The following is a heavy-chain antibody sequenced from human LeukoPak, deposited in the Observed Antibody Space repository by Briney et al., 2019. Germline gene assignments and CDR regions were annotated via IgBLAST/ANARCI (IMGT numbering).Heavy chain of an antibody. J-gene: IGHJ1*01. CDR1: GFTFSPYW. V-gene: IGHV3-23*01. D-gene: IGHD3-16*01. CDR3: AKDDDWGRYKH. CDR2: ISPSGDIT. Sequence: PGGSLRLSCAASGFTFSPYWMNWVRQAPGKGLEWVSGISPSGDITYYTDSVRGRFTISRDNFKSTLSLQVNSLRAEDTAMYYCAKDDDWGRYKHWGQGTLVTVSS.